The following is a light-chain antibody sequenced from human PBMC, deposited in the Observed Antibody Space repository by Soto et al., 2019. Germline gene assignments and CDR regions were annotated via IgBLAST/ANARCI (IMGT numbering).Light chain of an antibody. CDR2: WAS. V-gene: IGKV4-1*01. CDR1: QSVLYSSNNKNY. J-gene: IGKJ5*01. CDR3: QQYYSSPIT. Sequence: DIVMTQSPDSLAVSLGERATINCKSSQSVLYSSNNKNYLAWYQQKPGQPPKLLIYWASTRESGVPDRFSGSRSATEFTLTISSLQAEDVAAYYCQQYYSSPITFGQGTRLEIK.